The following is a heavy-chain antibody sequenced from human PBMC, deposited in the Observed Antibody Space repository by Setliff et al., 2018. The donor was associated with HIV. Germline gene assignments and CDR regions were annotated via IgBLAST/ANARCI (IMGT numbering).Heavy chain of an antibody. CDR1: GGSIRNYY. J-gene: IGHJ5*02. CDR3: ARDMEDFGVLPSAPFDP. Sequence: SETLSLTCTVSGGSIRNYYWSWIRQSAGKGLEWIGRVHKSGNTDYNPSLKGRVTMSVDTSKNQFFLKLTSMTAADTAIYYCARDMEDFGVLPSAPFDPWGRGALVTVSS. V-gene: IGHV4-4*07. CDR2: VHKSGNT. D-gene: IGHD2-2*01.